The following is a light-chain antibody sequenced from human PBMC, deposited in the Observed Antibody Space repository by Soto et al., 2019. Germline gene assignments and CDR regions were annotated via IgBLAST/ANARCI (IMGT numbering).Light chain of an antibody. CDR3: GTWDTSLSAVV. CDR1: SSNIGNNY. V-gene: IGLV1-51*01. J-gene: IGLJ2*01. CDR2: DNN. Sequence: QSVLTQPPSVSAAPGQKVTIPCSGSSSNIGNNYVSWYQHLPGTAPKLLIYDNNERPSGIPDRFSGSESGTSATLGITGLQTGDEADYYCGTWDTSLSAVVFGGGTKLTVL.